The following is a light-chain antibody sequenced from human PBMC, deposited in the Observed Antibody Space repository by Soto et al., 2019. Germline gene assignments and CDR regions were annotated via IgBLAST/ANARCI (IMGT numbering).Light chain of an antibody. J-gene: IGLJ1*01. CDR3: SSYTSSSTLEV. CDR2: DVS. Sequence: QSALTQPASVSGSPGQSITLSCTGTSSDVGGSDYVSWFQQHPGKAPKLMIYDVSYRPSGVSNRFSGSKSGNTASLTISGLQAEDEADYYCSSYTSSSTLEVFGTGTKLTVL. V-gene: IGLV2-14*01. CDR1: SSDVGGSDY.